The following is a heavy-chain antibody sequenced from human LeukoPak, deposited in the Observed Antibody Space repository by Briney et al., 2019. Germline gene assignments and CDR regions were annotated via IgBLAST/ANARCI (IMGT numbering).Heavy chain of an antibody. CDR2: IYYSGST. J-gene: IGHJ4*02. CDR1: GGSISSYY. CDR3: ARLDIVVVPAAMYYFDY. V-gene: IGHV4-59*08. Sequence: PSETLSLTCTVSGGSISSYYWSWIRQPPGKGREWMGYIYYSGSTNYNPSLKSRVTISVDTSKNQFSLKLSSVTAADTAVYYCARLDIVVVPAAMYYFDYWGQGTLVTVSS. D-gene: IGHD2-2*01.